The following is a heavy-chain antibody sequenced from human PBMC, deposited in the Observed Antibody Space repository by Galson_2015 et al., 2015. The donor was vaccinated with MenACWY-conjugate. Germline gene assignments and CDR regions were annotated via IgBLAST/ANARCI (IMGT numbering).Heavy chain of an antibody. D-gene: IGHD6-13*01. J-gene: IGHJ4*02. CDR3: AFQGAAGTGAVDY. CDR1: GFTFRNYA. CDR2: ISGSGGST. V-gene: IGHV3-23*01. Sequence: SLRLSCAASGFTFRNYAMSWVRQAPGRGPEWVSTISGSGGSTYYADSVKGRFTISRDNSKSTLYLQMNSLRAEDMAIYYCAFQGAAGTGAVDYWGQGTLVIVSS.